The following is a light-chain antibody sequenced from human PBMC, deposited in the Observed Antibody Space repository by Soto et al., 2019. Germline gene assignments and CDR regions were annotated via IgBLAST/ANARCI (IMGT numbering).Light chain of an antibody. V-gene: IGKV3-20*01. CDR3: QQYGTSPMYT. Sequence: EIVLTQSPGTLSLSPGESATLSCRASQRVSSSYLAWYQQKPGQAPRLLIYGASGRATGIPDRISGSGSGTDFTITISRVEHEDFAVYYCQQYGTSPMYTFGQGTKLEIK. CDR1: QRVSSSY. CDR2: GAS. J-gene: IGKJ2*01.